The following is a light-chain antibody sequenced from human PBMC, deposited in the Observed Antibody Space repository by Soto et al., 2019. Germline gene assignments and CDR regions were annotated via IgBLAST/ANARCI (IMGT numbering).Light chain of an antibody. CDR1: NSDVGGYNF. CDR3: SSYGGSKIVV. J-gene: IGLJ2*01. V-gene: IGLV2-8*01. CDR2: EVS. Sequence: QSVLTQPPSASGSPGQSVTISCTGTNSDVGGYNFVSWYQQHPGKAPKLMIYEVSERPSGVSDRFSGSKSGNTASLTISGLQADDEADYYCSSYGGSKIVVFGAGTKLTVL.